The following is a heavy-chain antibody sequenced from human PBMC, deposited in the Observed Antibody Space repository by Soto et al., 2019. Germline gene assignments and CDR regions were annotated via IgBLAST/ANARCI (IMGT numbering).Heavy chain of an antibody. CDR3: ARERQVGPSSGRFDP. V-gene: IGHV4-31*03. Sequence: QMHLQESGPGLVKPSQTLSLTCSVNGDSINSDSVYWSWIRQSPGKGLEYIGYITYNGRTFYNPSLKSRVTMSVDTPKNQFSLEVRSVTAADTAVYYCARERQVGPSSGRFDPWGQGTLVTVST. J-gene: IGHJ5*02. CDR2: ITYNGRT. CDR1: GDSINSDSVY.